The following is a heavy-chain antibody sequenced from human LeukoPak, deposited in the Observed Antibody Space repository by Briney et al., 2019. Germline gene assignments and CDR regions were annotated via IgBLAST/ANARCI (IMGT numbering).Heavy chain of an antibody. Sequence: GASVKVSCKASGYTFTGYYMHWVRQAPGQGLEWMGRINPNSGGTNYAQKFQGRVTMTRDTSTSTVYMELSSLRPEDTTVYYCARASVAGRHFDYWGQGTLVTVSS. V-gene: IGHV1-2*06. D-gene: IGHD6-19*01. CDR2: INPNSGGT. CDR1: GYTFTGYY. CDR3: ARASVAGRHFDY. J-gene: IGHJ4*02.